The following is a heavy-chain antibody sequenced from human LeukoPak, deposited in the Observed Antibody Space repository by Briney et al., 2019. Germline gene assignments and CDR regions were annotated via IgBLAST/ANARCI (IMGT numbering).Heavy chain of an antibody. Sequence: PGGSLRLSCAAHGFTLSSYDMTSVRQAPGKGLEWVSAISGSGGWTYYADSVKGRFTISRDNSKNTLYLQVNSLRAADTAVYYCARRGGYFDYWGQGTLVTVSS. D-gene: IGHD3-10*01. CDR3: ARRGGYFDY. V-gene: IGHV3-23*01. J-gene: IGHJ4*02. CDR2: ISGSGGWT. CDR1: GFTLSSYD.